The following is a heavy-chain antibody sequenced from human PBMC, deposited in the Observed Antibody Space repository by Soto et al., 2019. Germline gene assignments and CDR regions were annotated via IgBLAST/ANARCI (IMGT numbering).Heavy chain of an antibody. J-gene: IGHJ3*02. CDR2: ISAYNGNT. Sequence: ASVKVSCKASGYTFTSYGISWVRQAPGQGLEWMGWISAYNGNTNYAQKLQGRVTMTTDTSTSTAYMELRSLRSDDTAVYYCARLETQYYDFWSGYLIPDAFDIWGQGTMVTVSS. CDR1: GYTFTSYG. V-gene: IGHV1-18*01. D-gene: IGHD3-3*01. CDR3: ARLETQYYDFWSGYLIPDAFDI.